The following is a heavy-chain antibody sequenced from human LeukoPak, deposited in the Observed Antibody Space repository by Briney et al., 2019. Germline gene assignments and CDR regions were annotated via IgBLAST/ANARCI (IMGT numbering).Heavy chain of an antibody. CDR2: VIPIFGTA. D-gene: IGHD2/OR15-2a*01. CDR1: GGTFSSYA. V-gene: IGHV1-69*05. CDR3: ARALGQNRGFDY. Sequence: ASVKVSCKASGGTFSSYAISWVRQAPGQGLEWMGGVIPIFGTANYAQKFQGRVTITTDDSTSSAYMDLSSLRSEDTAVYYCARALGQNRGFDYWGQGTLVTVSS. J-gene: IGHJ4*02.